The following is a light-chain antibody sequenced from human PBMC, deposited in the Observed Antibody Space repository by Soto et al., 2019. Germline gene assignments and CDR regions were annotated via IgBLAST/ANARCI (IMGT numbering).Light chain of an antibody. CDR1: QSVLHRSSNKNF. CDR2: WAS. J-gene: IGKJ1*01. CDR3: QPYYNTPWT. V-gene: IGKV4-1*01. Sequence: DIVMTQSPDSLAVSLGERATVNCKSSQSVLHRSSNKNFLAWYQQKPGQPPKLLISWASTRESGVPDRFSGSGSETDFALTISSLQAEDVAVYLCQPYYNTPWTFGQGTKVEI.